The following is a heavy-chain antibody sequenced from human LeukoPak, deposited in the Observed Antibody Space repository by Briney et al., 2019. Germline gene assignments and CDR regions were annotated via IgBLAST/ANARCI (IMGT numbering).Heavy chain of an antibody. J-gene: IGHJ4*02. CDR1: GFTFSSYV. CDR2: ISYDGSNE. D-gene: IGHD2-21*02. CDR3: ARGHIVVVTAPDY. V-gene: IGHV3-30*04. Sequence: PGRSLRLSCAASGFTFSSYVMHWVRQAPGKGLEWVAIISYDGSNEYYADSVKGRFTISRDNSKNTLYLQMNSLRAEDTAVYYCARGHIVVVTAPDYWGQGTLVTVSS.